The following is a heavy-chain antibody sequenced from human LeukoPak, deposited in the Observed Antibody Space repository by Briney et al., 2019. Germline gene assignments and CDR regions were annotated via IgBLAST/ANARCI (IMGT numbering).Heavy chain of an antibody. CDR3: VKSSFRYSSAWSPADLQN. J-gene: IGHJ1*01. CDR1: GFTFSSFA. D-gene: IGHD6-19*01. V-gene: IGHV3-30-3*02. Sequence: GGSLRLFCAASGFTFSSFAMQCVRHAPGEWRGWVAVISYDGSNKNNADSVKGRFTISRDNPKNTLYLQMNSLRAEDTAFYYCVKSSFRYSSAWSPADLQNWGQGTLVTVSS. CDR2: ISYDGSNK.